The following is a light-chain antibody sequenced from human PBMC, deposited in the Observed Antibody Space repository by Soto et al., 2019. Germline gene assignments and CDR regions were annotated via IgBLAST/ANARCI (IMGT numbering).Light chain of an antibody. CDR3: QQYGYSPIT. CDR1: QSVINNY. J-gene: IGKJ5*01. V-gene: IGKV3-20*01. Sequence: EIVLTQSPGTLSLSPLEIATGSVMASQSVINNYLAWYQQKAGQAPRLLIYAASSRATGSPDRFSGGGSGTDFTLTISRLEPEDFAVYYCQQYGYSPITFGQGTRLEIK. CDR2: AAS.